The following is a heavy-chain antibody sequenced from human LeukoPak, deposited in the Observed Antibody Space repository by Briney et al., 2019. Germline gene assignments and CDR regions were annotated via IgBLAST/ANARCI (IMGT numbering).Heavy chain of an antibody. Sequence: GRSRRLACEAAGFNFRRYGLQWVRQAPSKSLEWVAFLXSDGSNTNYADSVKGRFTISRDISKNSLYLQMNSLRLEDTAVYYCAKGDREEAAGGTGFDYWGQGTLVTVSS. CDR1: GFNFRRYG. J-gene: IGHJ4*02. CDR3: AKGDREEAAGGTGFDY. V-gene: IGHV3-33*06. D-gene: IGHD6-13*01. CDR2: LXSDGSNT.